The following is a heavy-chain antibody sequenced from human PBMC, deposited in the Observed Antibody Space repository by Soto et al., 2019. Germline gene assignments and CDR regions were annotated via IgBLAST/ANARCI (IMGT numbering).Heavy chain of an antibody. D-gene: IGHD6-19*01. CDR2: ISSSSSYI. J-gene: IGHJ4*02. CDR3: ARDRAAVAVDY. V-gene: IGHV3-21*01. Sequence: EVQLVESGGGLVKRGGSLRLSCAASGFIFSTYSMNWVRQAPGKGLEWVSSISSSSSYIYYADSVKGRFTISRDNAKKSVDLQMNSLRAEDTAVYYCARDRAAVAVDYWGQGTLVTVSS. CDR1: GFIFSTYS.